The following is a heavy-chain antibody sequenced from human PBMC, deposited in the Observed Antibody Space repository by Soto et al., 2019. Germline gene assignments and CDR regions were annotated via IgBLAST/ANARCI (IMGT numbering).Heavy chain of an antibody. CDR1: GGSISSGGYY. V-gene: IGHV4-31*03. D-gene: IGHD3-10*01. J-gene: IGHJ4*02. CDR2: IYYSGST. Sequence: QVQLQESGPGLVKPSQTLSLTCTVSGGSISSGGYYWSCIRQHPGKGLEWIGYIYYSGSTYYNPSLKSRVTISVDTSKNQFSLKLSSVTAADTAVYYCARESLLVRGVTVDYWGQGTLVTVSS. CDR3: ARESLLVRGVTVDY.